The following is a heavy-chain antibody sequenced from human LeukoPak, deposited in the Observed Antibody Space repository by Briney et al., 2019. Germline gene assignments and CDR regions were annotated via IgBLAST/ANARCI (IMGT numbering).Heavy chain of an antibody. CDR2: INHSGST. CDR3: ARDHPGAGGTPAAKRGAFDI. Sequence: SETLSLTCAVYGGSFSGYYWSWIRQPPGKGLEWIGEINHSGSTNYNPSLKSRVTISVDTSKNQFSLKLSSVTAADTAVYYCARDHPGAGGTPAAKRGAFDIWGQGTMVTVSS. V-gene: IGHV4-34*01. CDR1: GGSFSGYY. J-gene: IGHJ3*02. D-gene: IGHD2-2*01.